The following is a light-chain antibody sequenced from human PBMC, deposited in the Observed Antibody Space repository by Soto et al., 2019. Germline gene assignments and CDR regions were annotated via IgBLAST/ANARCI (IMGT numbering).Light chain of an antibody. J-gene: IGKJ1*01. CDR2: KAS. CDR1: QSISIW. Sequence: DIQMTQSPSTLSASVGARVTITCRASQSISIWLAWYQQKPGKAPKILIYKASSLESGVPSRFSGSGSGTEFTLTISSLQPEDFANYYCQQYSTYTPRTFGQGTKVDIK. V-gene: IGKV1-5*03. CDR3: QQYSTYTPRT.